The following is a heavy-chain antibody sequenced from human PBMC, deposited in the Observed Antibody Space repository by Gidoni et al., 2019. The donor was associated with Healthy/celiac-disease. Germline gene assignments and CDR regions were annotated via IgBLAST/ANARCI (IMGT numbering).Heavy chain of an antibody. Sequence: QVQLQESGPGLVKPSETLSLTCTVSGGSISSYYWSWIRQPPGKGLEWIGYIYYSGSTNYNPSLKSRVTISVDTSKNQFSLKLSSVTAADTAVYYCARVSSGGRGYWGQGTLVTVSS. V-gene: IGHV4-59*01. CDR1: GGSISSYY. J-gene: IGHJ4*02. CDR3: ARVSSGGRGY. D-gene: IGHD2-15*01. CDR2: IYYSGST.